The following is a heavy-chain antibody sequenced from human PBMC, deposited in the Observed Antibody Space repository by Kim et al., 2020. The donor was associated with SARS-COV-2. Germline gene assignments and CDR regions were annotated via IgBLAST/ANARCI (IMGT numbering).Heavy chain of an antibody. CDR3: ANTDRDGYNYGYYGMDV. D-gene: IGHD5-12*01. J-gene: IGHJ6*02. V-gene: IGHV4-39*07. Sequence: LKSRVTISVDTTKNQFSLKLSSVTAADTAVYYCANTDRDGYNYGYYGMDVWGQGTTVTVSS.